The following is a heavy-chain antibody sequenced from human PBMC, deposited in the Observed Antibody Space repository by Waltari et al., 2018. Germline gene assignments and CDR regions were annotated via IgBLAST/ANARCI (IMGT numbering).Heavy chain of an antibody. Sequence: QVQLQESGPGLVKPSETLSLTCTVSGGSISSYYCRWIRQPPGKGLEWIGYIYYSGSTNYNPSLKSRVTISVDTSKNQFSLKLSSVTAADTAVYYCARVGRTAMVDYWGQGTLVTVSS. D-gene: IGHD5-18*01. CDR3: ARVGRTAMVDY. CDR1: GGSISSYY. CDR2: IYYSGST. J-gene: IGHJ4*02. V-gene: IGHV4-59*01.